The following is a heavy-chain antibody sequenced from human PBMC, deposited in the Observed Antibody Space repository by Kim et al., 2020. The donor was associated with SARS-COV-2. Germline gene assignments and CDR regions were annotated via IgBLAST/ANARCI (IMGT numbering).Heavy chain of an antibody. CDR2: IRHDESEK. V-gene: IGHV3-7*01. Sequence: GGSLRLSCAASGFTFSSSWMTWVRQAPGKGLEWVANIRHDESEKNYVDSSKGRFSISRDNAKNSLYLQMNSLRAEDTAVYYCVKGGWFVLSWGQGILVTVSS. J-gene: IGHJ5*02. CDR1: GFTFSSSW. D-gene: IGHD3-10*01. CDR3: VKGGWFVLS.